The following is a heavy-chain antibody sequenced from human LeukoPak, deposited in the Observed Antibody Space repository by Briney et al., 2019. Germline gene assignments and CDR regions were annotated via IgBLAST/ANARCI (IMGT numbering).Heavy chain of an antibody. CDR3: ARVSVGVAGLFDY. CDR2: ISSNGGST. CDR1: GFTFSSYA. J-gene: IGHJ4*02. V-gene: IGHV3-64*01. Sequence: GGSLRLSCAASGFTFSSYAMHWVRQAPGKGLEYVSAISSNGGSTYYANSVKGRFTISRDNSKDTLYLQMDSLSAEDTAVYYCARVSVGVAGLFDYWGQGTLVTVSS. D-gene: IGHD6-19*01.